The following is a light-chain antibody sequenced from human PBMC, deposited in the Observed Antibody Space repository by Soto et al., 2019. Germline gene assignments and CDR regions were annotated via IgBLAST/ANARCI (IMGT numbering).Light chain of an antibody. J-gene: IGKJ1*01. V-gene: IGKV1-5*01. Sequence: DIQMTEPPSTLSASVGDRLTITCRASQSISTWLAWYQQKPGKAPKLLIYDASSLESGVPSRFSGSGSGTEFTLTISSLQPDDFATYYCQQYNSYSPWTFGHGTKV. CDR3: QQYNSYSPWT. CDR1: QSISTW. CDR2: DAS.